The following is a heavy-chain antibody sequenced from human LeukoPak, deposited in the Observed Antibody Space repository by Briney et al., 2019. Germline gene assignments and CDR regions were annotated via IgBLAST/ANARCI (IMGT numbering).Heavy chain of an antibody. CDR1: GGSISSYY. D-gene: IGHD3-22*01. CDR2: IYYSGST. CDR3: AREGRYYYDSNWFDP. Sequence: PSETLSLTCTVSGGSISSYYWSWIRQPPGKGLEWIGYIYYSGSTNYNPSLKSRVTISVDTSKNQFSLKLSSETAADTAVYYCAREGRYYYDSNWFDPWGQGTLVTVSS. V-gene: IGHV4-59*01. J-gene: IGHJ5*02.